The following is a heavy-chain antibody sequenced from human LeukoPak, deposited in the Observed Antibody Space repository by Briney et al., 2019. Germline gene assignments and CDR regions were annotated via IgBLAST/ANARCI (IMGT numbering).Heavy chain of an antibody. CDR2: IIPIFVSA. D-gene: IGHD3-10*01. CDR1: GDTFSSYS. Sequence: SVKVSCKASGDTFSSYSFNWVRQAPGQGLEWMGGIIPIFVSANYAQKFQGRVTITADESTSTAYMDLSSLRSEDTAVYYCARGPRLMVRGVLTSRFDYWGQGTVLTVSS. CDR3: ARGPRLMVRGVLTSRFDY. J-gene: IGHJ4*02. V-gene: IGHV1-69*01.